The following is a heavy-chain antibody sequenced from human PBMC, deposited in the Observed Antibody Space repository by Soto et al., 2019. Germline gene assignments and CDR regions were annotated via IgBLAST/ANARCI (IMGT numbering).Heavy chain of an antibody. CDR3: ARVVSSGEYFDY. Sequence: SETLSLTCTVSGGSISSGGYYWSWIRQHPGKGLEWIGYIYYSGSTYYNPSLKSRVTISVDTSKNQFSLKLSSVTAADTAVYYCARVVSSGEYFDYWGQGTLVTVS. D-gene: IGHD3-22*01. CDR2: IYYSGST. J-gene: IGHJ4*02. CDR1: GGSISSGGYY. V-gene: IGHV4-31*03.